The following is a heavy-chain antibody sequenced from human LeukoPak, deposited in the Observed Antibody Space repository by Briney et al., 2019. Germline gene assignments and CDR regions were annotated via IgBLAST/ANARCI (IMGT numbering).Heavy chain of an antibody. Sequence: GGSLRLSCAASGFTFSSYGMHWVRQAPGKGLEWVAFIRCDGSNKYYADSVKGRFTISRDNSKNTLYLQMNSLRAEDTAVYYCAKVGEYYYDSSGYSSLDYWGQGTLVTVSS. V-gene: IGHV3-30*02. J-gene: IGHJ4*02. CDR3: AKVGEYYYDSSGYSSLDY. CDR2: IRCDGSNK. CDR1: GFTFSSYG. D-gene: IGHD3-22*01.